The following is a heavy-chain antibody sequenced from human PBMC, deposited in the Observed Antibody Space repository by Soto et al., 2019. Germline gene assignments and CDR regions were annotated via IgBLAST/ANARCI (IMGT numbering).Heavy chain of an antibody. CDR1: GGAITSDF. D-gene: IGHD3-16*02. Sequence: TLSLTCNVSGGAITSDFWSWIRQPPGKGLEWIGYVYYSGAADYNPSLKPRVTISIATSKTQFSLRLASATAADTGVYYCARDHGSYPNTWGQGILVTVSS. CDR3: ARDHGSYPNT. CDR2: VYYSGAA. V-gene: IGHV4-59*01. J-gene: IGHJ1*01.